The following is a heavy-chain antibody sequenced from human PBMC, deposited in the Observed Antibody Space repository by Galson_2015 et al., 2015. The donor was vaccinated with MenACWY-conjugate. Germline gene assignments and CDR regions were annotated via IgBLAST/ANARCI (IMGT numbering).Heavy chain of an antibody. Sequence: WMGIIYPDDSDTTSSPSFQGQVTISVDKSISTAHLQWSTLKASDTATYYCARLSTMQYYYYMDVWGRGTTVSVSS. CDR2: IYPDDSDT. J-gene: IGHJ6*03. CDR3: ARLSTMQYYYYMDV. D-gene: IGHD5/OR15-5a*01. V-gene: IGHV5-51*01.